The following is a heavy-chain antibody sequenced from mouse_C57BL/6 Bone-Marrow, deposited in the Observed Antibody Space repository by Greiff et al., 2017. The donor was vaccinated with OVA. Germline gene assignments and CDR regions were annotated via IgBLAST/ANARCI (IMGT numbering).Heavy chain of an antibody. CDR1: GFSLTIYG. V-gene: IGHV2-4*01. J-gene: IGHJ1*03. CDR3: AKNYEVAEYCDV. D-gene: IGHD1-1*01. Sequence: QVQLKESGPGLVQPSQSLSITCTVSGFSLTIYGVHWVRQPPGKGLEWLGVIWSGGSTDYNAAFISRLSISKDNSKSQVFFKMNSLQADDTAIYYCAKNYEVAEYCDVWGTGTTGTVSS. CDR2: IWSGGST.